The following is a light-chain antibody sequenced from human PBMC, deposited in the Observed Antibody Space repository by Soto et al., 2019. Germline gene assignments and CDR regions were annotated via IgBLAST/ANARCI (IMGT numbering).Light chain of an antibody. Sequence: DIVMTQSPDSLAVCLGERATINCKSSQSVLYSSNNKKYLAWYQQKPGQPPKLLIYWASTRESGVPDRFSGSGSGTDFTLTISSLQAEDVAVYYCQQYYSTPLTFGGGTKVEIK. CDR3: QQYYSTPLT. CDR1: QSVLYSSNNKKY. J-gene: IGKJ4*01. CDR2: WAS. V-gene: IGKV4-1*01.